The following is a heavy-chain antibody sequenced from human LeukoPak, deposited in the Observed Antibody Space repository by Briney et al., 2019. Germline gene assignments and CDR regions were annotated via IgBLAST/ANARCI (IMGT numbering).Heavy chain of an antibody. V-gene: IGHV4-59*01. J-gene: IGHJ3*01. CDR1: GASINGYF. D-gene: IGHD1-26*01. CDR3: ARDRRGSFYTFDL. Sequence: KPSETLSLTCSVSGASINGYFWNWVTQTPEKRLDWIGYVSHTGATTSNPTLKSRVSITIDTSKSQISLTMTSVTAADSALYYCARDRRGSFYTFDLWGPGTIVSVS. CDR2: VSHTGAT.